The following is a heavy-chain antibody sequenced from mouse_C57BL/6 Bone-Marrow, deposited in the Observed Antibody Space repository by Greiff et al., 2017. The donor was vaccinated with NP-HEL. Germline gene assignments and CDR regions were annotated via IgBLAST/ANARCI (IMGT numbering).Heavy chain of an antibody. Sequence: VQLVESGAELARPGASVKLSCKASGYTFTSYGISWVKQRTGQGLEWIGEIYPRSGNTYYNEKFKGKATLTADKSSSTAYMELRSLTSEDSAVYFCARSGYYYGSSPPFAYWGQGTLVTVSA. J-gene: IGHJ3*01. CDR2: IYPRSGNT. CDR3: ARSGYYYGSSPPFAY. CDR1: GYTFTSYG. V-gene: IGHV1-81*01. D-gene: IGHD1-1*01.